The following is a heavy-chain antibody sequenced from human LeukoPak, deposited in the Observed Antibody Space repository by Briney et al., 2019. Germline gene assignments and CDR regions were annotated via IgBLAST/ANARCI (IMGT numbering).Heavy chain of an antibody. D-gene: IGHD3-3*01. Sequence: PGGSLRLSCAASGFTFDDYGMSWVRQAPGKGLEWVSGINWNGVSTGYADSVKGRFTISRDNAKNSLYLQMNSLRAEDTALYYCARDRITIFGVVIDYWGQGTLVTVSS. CDR3: ARDRITIFGVVIDY. CDR2: INWNGVST. CDR1: GFTFDDYG. J-gene: IGHJ4*02. V-gene: IGHV3-20*04.